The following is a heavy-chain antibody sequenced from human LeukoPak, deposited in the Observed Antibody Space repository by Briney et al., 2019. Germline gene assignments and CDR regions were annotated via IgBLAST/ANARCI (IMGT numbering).Heavy chain of an antibody. D-gene: IGHD1-26*01. V-gene: IGHV4/OR15-8*02. CDR2: ISLAGQT. CDR1: GGSFSGTNW. Sequence: PSETLSLTCGVSGGSFSGTNWWSGVRPPPGEGLEWIREISLAGQTNYNPSLNGRVTMSLDKSSNQLSQHLTSVTAADTATYYCSRESGPFCPFGYWGQGTLVIVSS. CDR3: SRESGPFCPFGY. J-gene: IGHJ4*02.